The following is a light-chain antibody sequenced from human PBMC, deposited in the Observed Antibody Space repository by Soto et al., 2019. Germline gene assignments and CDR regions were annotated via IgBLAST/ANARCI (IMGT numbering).Light chain of an antibody. Sequence: EVVMTQSPATLSVSPGERATLSCRSSQSVSSNLAWYQQKPGQAPRLLIYDTSTRATGIPARFSGSGSGTEFTLTISSLQSEDFAVYYCQQYNNWPPITFGQGTRLEIK. CDR1: QSVSSN. J-gene: IGKJ5*01. V-gene: IGKV3-15*01. CDR2: DTS. CDR3: QQYNNWPPIT.